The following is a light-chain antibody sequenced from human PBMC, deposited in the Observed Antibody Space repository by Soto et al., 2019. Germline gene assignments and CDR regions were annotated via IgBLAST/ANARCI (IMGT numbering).Light chain of an antibody. CDR2: VVS. V-gene: IGLV2-14*01. Sequence: QSALAQPTSVSGSPGQSIAISCTGTSSDVGGYNYVSWHQQHPGKAPKVLISVVSNRPSGVSNRFSGSKSGNTASLTISGLQAEDEADYYCSSFTTRSTYVVLGGGTKLTVL. J-gene: IGLJ2*01. CDR3: SSFTTRSTYVV. CDR1: SSDVGGYNY.